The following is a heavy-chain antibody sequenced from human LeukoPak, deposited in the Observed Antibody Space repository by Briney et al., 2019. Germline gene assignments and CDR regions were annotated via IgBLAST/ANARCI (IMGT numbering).Heavy chain of an antibody. V-gene: IGHV1-2*02. Sequence: ASVKVSCKASGYTFTSYGISWVRQAPGQGLEWMGWINPNSGGTNYAQKFQGRVTMTRDTSISTAYMELSRLRSDDTAVYYCARDFEIAAAGTPRYYYYMDVWGKGTTVTVSS. CDR1: GYTFTSYG. D-gene: IGHD6-13*01. CDR3: ARDFEIAAAGTPRYYYYMDV. CDR2: INPNSGGT. J-gene: IGHJ6*03.